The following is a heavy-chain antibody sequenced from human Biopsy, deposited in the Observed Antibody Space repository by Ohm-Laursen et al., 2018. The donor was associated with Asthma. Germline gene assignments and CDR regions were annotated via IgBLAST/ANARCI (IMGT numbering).Heavy chain of an antibody. J-gene: IGHJ6*02. Sequence: TLSLTCTASGDSISSIDYYWSWIRQPPGRGLEWIGYIYNSGTTYYNPSLKSRITISKDTSKNQFSLKLSSVTAADTAVYYCARSYYDSSPYYYYGMDVWGQGTTVTVSS. CDR3: ARSYYDSSPYYYYGMDV. V-gene: IGHV4-30-4*01. D-gene: IGHD3-22*01. CDR1: GDSISSIDYY. CDR2: IYNSGTT.